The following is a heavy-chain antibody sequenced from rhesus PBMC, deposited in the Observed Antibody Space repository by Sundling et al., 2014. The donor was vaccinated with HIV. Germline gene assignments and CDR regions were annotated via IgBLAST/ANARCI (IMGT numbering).Heavy chain of an antibody. D-gene: IGHD6-25*01. V-gene: IGHV4-65*02. CDR3: AKSYSGPFDS. Sequence: QVQLQESGPGLVKPSETLSLTCAVSGGSISSSNWWSWIRQPPGKGLEWIGSIYGNSASTYYNPSLKNRVTISKDTSKNHFSLNLNSVTVADTAVYYCAKSYSGPFDSWGRGGLVIASA. CDR1: GGSISSSNW. CDR2: IYGNSAST. J-gene: IGHJ4*01.